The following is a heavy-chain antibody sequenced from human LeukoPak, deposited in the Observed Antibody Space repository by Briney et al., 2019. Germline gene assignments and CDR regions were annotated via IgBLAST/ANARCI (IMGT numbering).Heavy chain of an antibody. V-gene: IGHV3-64*01. CDR2: ISSNGGST. Sequence: PGGSLRLSXAASGFTFSSYAMHWVRQAPGKGLEYVSAISSNGGSTYYANSVKGRFTISRDNSKNTLYLQMGSLRAEDMAVYYCARARDYYYYYYYMDVWGKGTTVTVSS. D-gene: IGHD5-24*01. CDR1: GFTFSSYA. CDR3: ARARDYYYYYYYMDV. J-gene: IGHJ6*03.